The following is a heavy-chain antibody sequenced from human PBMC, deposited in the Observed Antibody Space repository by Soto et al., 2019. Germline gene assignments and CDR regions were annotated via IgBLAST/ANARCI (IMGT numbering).Heavy chain of an antibody. CDR3: ARDAPLLYAFDI. D-gene: IGHD2-2*01. Sequence: SETLSLTCTVSGGSISSYYWSWIRQPPGKGLEWIGYIYYSGSTNYNPSLKSRVTISVDTSKNQFSLKLSSVTAADTAVYYCARDAPLLYAFDIWGQGTMVTV. CDR1: GGSISSYY. CDR2: IYYSGST. V-gene: IGHV4-59*01. J-gene: IGHJ3*02.